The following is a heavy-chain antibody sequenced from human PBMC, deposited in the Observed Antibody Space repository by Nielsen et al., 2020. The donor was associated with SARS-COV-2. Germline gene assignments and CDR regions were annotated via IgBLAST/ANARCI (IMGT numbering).Heavy chain of an antibody. Sequence: GESLKISCAASGFTFSSYSMNWVRQAPGKGLEWVSSISSSSSYIYYADSVKGRFTISRDNAKNSLYLQMNSLRAEDTAVYHCARVSRAYCGGDCYPELDYWGQGTLVTVSS. CDR1: GFTFSSYS. CDR3: ARVSRAYCGGDCYPELDY. V-gene: IGHV3-21*01. J-gene: IGHJ4*02. D-gene: IGHD2-21*02. CDR2: ISSSSSYI.